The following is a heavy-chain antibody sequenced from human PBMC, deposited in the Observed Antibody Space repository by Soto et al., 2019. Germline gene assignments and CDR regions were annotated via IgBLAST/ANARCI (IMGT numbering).Heavy chain of an antibody. D-gene: IGHD4-17*01. CDR3: AREVTPVVGIDY. CDR1: GFTFSSYG. Sequence: PGGSLRLSCAASGFTFSSYGMHWVRQAPGKGLEWVAVIWYDGSNKYYADSVKGRFTISRDNSKNTLYLQMNSLRAEDTAVYYCAREVTPVVGIDYWGQGTLVTVSS. J-gene: IGHJ4*02. CDR2: IWYDGSNK. V-gene: IGHV3-33*01.